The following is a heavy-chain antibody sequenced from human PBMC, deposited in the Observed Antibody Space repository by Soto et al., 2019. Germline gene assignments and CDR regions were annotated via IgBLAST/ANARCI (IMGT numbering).Heavy chain of an antibody. D-gene: IGHD2-15*01. CDR2: IYPGDSDT. CDR1: GYSFTSYW. V-gene: IGHV5-51*01. CDR3: ARLQLVAATRGYYYGMDV. Sequence: GESLKISCKGSGYSFTSYWIGWVRQMPGKGLEWMGIIYPGDSDTRYSPSFQGQVTISADKSISTAYLQWSSLKASDTAMYYCARLQLVAATRGYYYGMDVWGQGTTVTVSS. J-gene: IGHJ6*02.